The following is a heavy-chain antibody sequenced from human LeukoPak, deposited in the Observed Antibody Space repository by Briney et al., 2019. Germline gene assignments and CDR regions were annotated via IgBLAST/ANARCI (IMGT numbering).Heavy chain of an antibody. V-gene: IGHV1-69*13. CDR2: IIPIFGTA. CDR1: GGTFSSYA. CDR3: ARVWHYYDSSGYYSKGDWFDP. J-gene: IGHJ5*02. Sequence: SVKVSCKASGGTFSSYAISWVRQAPGQGLEWVGGIIPIFGTANYAQKFQGRVTITADESTSTAYMELSSLGSEDTAVYYCARVWHYYDSSGYYSKGDWFDPWGQGTLVTVST. D-gene: IGHD3-22*01.